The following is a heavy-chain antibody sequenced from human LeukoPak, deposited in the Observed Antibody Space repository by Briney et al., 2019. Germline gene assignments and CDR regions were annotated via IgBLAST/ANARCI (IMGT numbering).Heavy chain of an antibody. V-gene: IGHV3-33*01. CDR1: GFTFSSYG. CDR3: ARSREGFGGVIYFDY. D-gene: IGHD3-16*01. CDR2: IWYDGSNK. Sequence: GRSLRLSCAASGFTFSSYGMHWVRQAPGKGLEWVAVIWYDGSNKYYADSVKGRFTISRDNSKNTLYLQMNSLRAEDTAVYYCARSREGFGGVIYFDYWGQGTLVTVSS. J-gene: IGHJ4*02.